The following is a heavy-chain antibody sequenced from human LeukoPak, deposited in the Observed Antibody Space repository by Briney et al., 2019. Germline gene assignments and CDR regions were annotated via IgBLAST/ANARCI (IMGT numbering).Heavy chain of an antibody. CDR3: ARDGITMIPPDEYYLDY. Sequence: SETLSLTCTVSGGSISSYYWSWIRQPAGKGLEWIGRIYTSGSTNYNPSLKSRVTMSVDTSKNQFSLKLSSVTAADTAVYYCARDGITMIPPDEYYLDYWGQGTLVTVSS. CDR2: IYTSGST. J-gene: IGHJ4*02. D-gene: IGHD3-22*01. CDR1: GGSISSYY. V-gene: IGHV4-4*07.